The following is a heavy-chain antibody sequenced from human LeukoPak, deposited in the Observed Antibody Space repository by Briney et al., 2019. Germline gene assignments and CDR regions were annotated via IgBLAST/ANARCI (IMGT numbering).Heavy chain of an antibody. V-gene: IGHV2-70*04. CDR3: ARIRWDYGSGSYFDY. J-gene: IGHJ4*02. Sequence: VSGPALVKPTQTLTLTCTSSGFSLSTSGMRVSWIRQPPGKALEWLARIDWDDDKFYSTSLKTRLTISKDTSKNQVVLTMTNMDPVDTATYYCARIRWDYGSGSYFDYWGQGTLVTVSS. D-gene: IGHD3-10*01. CDR2: IDWDDDK. CDR1: GFSLSTSGMR.